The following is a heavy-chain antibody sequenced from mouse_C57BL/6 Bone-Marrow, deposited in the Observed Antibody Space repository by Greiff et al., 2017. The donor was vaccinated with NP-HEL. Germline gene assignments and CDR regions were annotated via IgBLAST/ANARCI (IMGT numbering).Heavy chain of an antibody. J-gene: IGHJ1*03. CDR1: GYAFTNYL. D-gene: IGHD1-1*01. V-gene: IGHV1-54*01. Sequence: QVQLKQSGAELVRPGTSVKVSCKASGYAFTNYLIEWVKQRPGKGLEWIGRIYPGDGDTNYNGKFKGKATLTADKSSSTAYMQLSSLTSEDSAVYFCARYGSYWYFDVWGTGTTVTVSS. CDR3: ARYGSYWYFDV. CDR2: IYPGDGDT.